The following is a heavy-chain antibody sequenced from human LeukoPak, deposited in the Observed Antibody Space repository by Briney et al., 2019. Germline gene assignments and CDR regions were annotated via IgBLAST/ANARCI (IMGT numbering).Heavy chain of an antibody. J-gene: IGHJ3*02. Sequence: GSSVKVSCKASGGTFSSYAISWVRQAPGQGLEWMGRIIPILGIANYAQKFQGRVTITADKSTSTAYMELSSLRSEDTAVYYCARVVGLEAFDIWGQGTMVTVSS. D-gene: IGHD2-15*01. CDR2: IIPILGIA. CDR1: GGTFSSYA. V-gene: IGHV1-69*04. CDR3: ARVVGLEAFDI.